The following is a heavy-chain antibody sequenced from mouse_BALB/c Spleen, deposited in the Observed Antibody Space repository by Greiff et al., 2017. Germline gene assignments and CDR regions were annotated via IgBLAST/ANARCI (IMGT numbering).Heavy chain of an antibody. Sequence: LVKTGASVKISCKASGYSFTGYYMHWVKQSHGQSLEWIGYISCYNGATSYNQKFKGKATFTVDTSSSTAYMQFNSLTSEDSAVYYCARGGDGYYVSFAYWGQGTLVTVSA. J-gene: IGHJ3*01. D-gene: IGHD2-3*01. CDR1: GYSFTGYY. CDR3: ARGGDGYYVSFAY. V-gene: IGHV1S34*01. CDR2: ISCYNGAT.